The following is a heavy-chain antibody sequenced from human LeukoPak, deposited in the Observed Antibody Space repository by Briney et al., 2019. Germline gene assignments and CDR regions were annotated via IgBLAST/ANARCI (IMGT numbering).Heavy chain of an antibody. V-gene: IGHV3-7*01. Sequence: PGGSLRLSCAASGFTFSSYWMNWVRQTPGKGLEWVANINQDGSEKYYLDSVKGRFTISRDNAKNSLYLHVNSLTAEDTAVYYCARAPYEYLWGSYRTNWLDPWGQGTLVTVSS. CDR3: ARAPYEYLWGSYRTNWLDP. CDR1: GFTFSSYW. J-gene: IGHJ5*02. CDR2: INQDGSEK. D-gene: IGHD3-16*02.